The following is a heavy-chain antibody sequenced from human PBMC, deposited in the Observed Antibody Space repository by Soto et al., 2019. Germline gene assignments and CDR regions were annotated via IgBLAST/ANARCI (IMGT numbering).Heavy chain of an antibody. CDR3: ATTEYSSSSVAFDI. D-gene: IGHD6-6*01. Sequence: GESLKISCKGSGYSFTSYWIGWVRQTPGKGLEWMGIIYPGDSDTRYSPSFQGQVTISADKSISTAYLQWSSLKASDTAMYYCATTEYSSSSVAFDICGQGTMVTVSS. CDR2: IYPGDSDT. V-gene: IGHV5-51*01. CDR1: GYSFTSYW. J-gene: IGHJ3*02.